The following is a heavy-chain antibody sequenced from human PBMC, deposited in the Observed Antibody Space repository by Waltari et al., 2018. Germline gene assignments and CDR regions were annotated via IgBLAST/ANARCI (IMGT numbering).Heavy chain of an antibody. CDR3: ARDHRLLWFGELSSYYFDY. J-gene: IGHJ4*02. V-gene: IGHV3-7*01. CDR2: IKQDGSEK. D-gene: IGHD3-10*01. Sequence: PGKGLEWVANIKQDGSEKYYVDSVKGRFTISRDNAKNSLYLQMNSLRAEDTAVYYCARDHRLLWFGELSSYYFDYWGQGTLVTVSS.